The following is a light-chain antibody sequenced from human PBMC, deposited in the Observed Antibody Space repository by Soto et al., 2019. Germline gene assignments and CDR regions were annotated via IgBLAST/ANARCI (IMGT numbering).Light chain of an antibody. CDR3: AAWDDSLNGHVL. V-gene: IGLV1-44*01. CDR1: RSNIGNNT. Sequence: QSVLTQPPSASGAPGQRVTISCSGSRSNIGNNTVNWYQQLPGTAPKLLIYANNQRPSGVPDRFSGSKSGTSASLAISGLQSEDEADYYCAAWDDSLNGHVLFGGGTKVTVL. J-gene: IGLJ2*01. CDR2: ANN.